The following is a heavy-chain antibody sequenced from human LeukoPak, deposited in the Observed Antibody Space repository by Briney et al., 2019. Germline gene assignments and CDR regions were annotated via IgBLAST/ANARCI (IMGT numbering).Heavy chain of an antibody. J-gene: IGHJ4*02. D-gene: IGHD6-19*01. CDR1: GFTFSSYG. CDR3: AKDSPAGYSSGWAPPDY. CDR2: ISYDGSNQ. V-gene: IGHV3-30*18. Sequence: PGGSLRLSCAASGFTFSSYGMHWVRQAPGKGLEWVAVISYDGSNQYYADSVKGRFTISRDNSKNTLYLQMNSLRAEDTAVYYCAKDSPAGYSSGWAPPDYWGQGTLVTVSS.